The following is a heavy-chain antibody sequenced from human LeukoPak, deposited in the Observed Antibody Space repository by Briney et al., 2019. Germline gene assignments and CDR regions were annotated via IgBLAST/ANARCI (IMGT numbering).Heavy chain of an antibody. V-gene: IGHV5-51*01. CDR1: GYSFTSYW. J-gene: IGHJ4*02. D-gene: IGHD6-13*01. Sequence: GESLQISCKGSGYSFTSYWIGWVRPMPGKGLEWMGIIYPGDSDTRYSPSFQGQVTISADKSISTAYLQWSSLKASDTAMYYCARQTQLADFDYWGQGTLVTVSS. CDR2: IYPGDSDT. CDR3: ARQTQLADFDY.